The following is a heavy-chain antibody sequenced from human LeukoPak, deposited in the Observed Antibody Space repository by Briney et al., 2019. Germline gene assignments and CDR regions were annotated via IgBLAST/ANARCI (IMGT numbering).Heavy chain of an antibody. D-gene: IGHD3-3*01. CDR2: IYYSGST. J-gene: IGHJ6*04. V-gene: IGHV4-39*01. CDR1: GGSISSSSYY. Sequence: SETLSLTCTVSGGSISSSSYYWGWIRPPPGKGLVWIGSIYYSGSTYYNPSLKSRVTISVETSKNQFSLKLSSVTAADTAVYYCARHATTLRFLGSMDVWGKGTTVTVSS. CDR3: ARHATTLRFLGSMDV.